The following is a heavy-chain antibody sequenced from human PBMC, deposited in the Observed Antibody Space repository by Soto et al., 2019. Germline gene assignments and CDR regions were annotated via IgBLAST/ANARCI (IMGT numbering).Heavy chain of an antibody. J-gene: IGHJ4*02. CDR2: IDWDDDK. V-gene: IGHV2-70*01. D-gene: IGHD4-17*01. Sequence: SGPTLVNPTQTLTLTCTFSGVSLSTSGMCVSWIRQPPGKALEWLALIDWDDDKYYSTSLKTRLTISKDTSKNQVVLTMTNMDPVDTATYYCARIWDYGGNGYYFDYWGQGTLVTVSS. CDR1: GVSLSTSGMC. CDR3: ARIWDYGGNGYYFDY.